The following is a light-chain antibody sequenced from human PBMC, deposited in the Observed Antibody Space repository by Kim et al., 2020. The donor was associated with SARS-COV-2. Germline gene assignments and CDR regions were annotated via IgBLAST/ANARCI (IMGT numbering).Light chain of an antibody. J-gene: IGLJ3*02. CDR1: SGHSNDA. CDR3: QTWGTGSWV. CDR2: VNSDGSL. V-gene: IGLV4-69*01. Sequence: QLVLTQSPSASASLGASVKLTCTLSSGHSNDAINWHQQQPEKGPRSLMKVNSDGSLIRGDGVPDRFSGSSSGAERYLTISSLQSEDEADYYCQTWGTGSWVFGGGTQLTVL.